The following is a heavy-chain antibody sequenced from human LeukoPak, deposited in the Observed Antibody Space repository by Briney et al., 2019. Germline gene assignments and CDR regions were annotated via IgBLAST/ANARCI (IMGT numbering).Heavy chain of an antibody. CDR2: IKKDGSDK. CDR3: ARGGGGFDD. V-gene: IGHV3-7*01. Sequence: GGSLRLSCAASGFTFKNYWMSWIRQAPGKGLEWVANIKKDGSDKCYVDSVKGRSTISRDNARNSLYLQMNSLRADDTAIYYCARGGGGFDDWGQGALVTVSS. CDR1: GFTFKNYW. J-gene: IGHJ5*02. D-gene: IGHD3-16*01.